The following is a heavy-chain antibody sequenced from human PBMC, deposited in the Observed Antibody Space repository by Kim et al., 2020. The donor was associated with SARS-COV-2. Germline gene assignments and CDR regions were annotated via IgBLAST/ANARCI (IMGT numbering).Heavy chain of an antibody. Sequence: GGSLRLSCAASGFTFNEYSMNWVRQAPGRGLEWVSSISDRGAYIYYADSVKGRFTISRDNAKNSLYLQMDSLRADDTAVYYCARNLVPAAIAGIDVWGRGTTVTVSS. J-gene: IGHJ6*02. D-gene: IGHD2-2*01. CDR3: ARNLVPAAIAGIDV. CDR2: ISDRGAYI. V-gene: IGHV3-21*01. CDR1: GFTFNEYS.